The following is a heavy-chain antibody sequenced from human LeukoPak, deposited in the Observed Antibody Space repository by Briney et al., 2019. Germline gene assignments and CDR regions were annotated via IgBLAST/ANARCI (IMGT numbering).Heavy chain of an antibody. CDR3: AREGGYCTNGVCYGRGAYFDY. V-gene: IGHV3-7*01. CDR2: IKREGSEK. Sequence: QSGGSLRLSCTASGFTFSSYWMSWVRQAPGKGLEWVAHIKREGSEKYYVDSVKGRFTISRDNAKKSLYVQMNSLRAEDTAEYYCAREGGYCTNGVCYGRGAYFDYWGQGTLVTVSS. D-gene: IGHD2-8*01. CDR1: GFTFSSYW. J-gene: IGHJ4*02.